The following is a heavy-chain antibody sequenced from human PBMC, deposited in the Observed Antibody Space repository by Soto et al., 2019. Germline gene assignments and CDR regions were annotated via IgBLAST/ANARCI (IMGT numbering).Heavy chain of an antibody. V-gene: IGHV1-69*06. CDR2: IIPIFGTA. D-gene: IGHD2-15*01. J-gene: IGHJ5*02. CDR1: GGTFSSYA. Sequence: ASVKVSCKASGGTFSSYAISWVRQAPGQGLEWMGGIIPIFGTANYAQKFQGRVTITADKSTSTAYMELSSLRSEDTAVYYCARDWEGVAATPGSYNWFDPWGQGTLVTVSS. CDR3: ARDWEGVAATPGSYNWFDP.